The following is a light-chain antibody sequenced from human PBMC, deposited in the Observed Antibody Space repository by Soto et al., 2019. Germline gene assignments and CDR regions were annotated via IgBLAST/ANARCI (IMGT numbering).Light chain of an antibody. CDR1: QTINNY. CDR2: DAS. V-gene: IGKV1-33*01. J-gene: IGKJ2*01. Sequence: DIQMTQSPSSLFASVGDRVTITCRASQTINNYLSWYQQKPGKAPKILIYDASNLETGVPSRFSGSGSGTDFTFTISSLQPEDFATYFCQQYDNLPYTFGQGTKLEIK. CDR3: QQYDNLPYT.